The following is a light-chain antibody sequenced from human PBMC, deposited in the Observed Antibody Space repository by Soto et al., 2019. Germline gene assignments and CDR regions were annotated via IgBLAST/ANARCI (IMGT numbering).Light chain of an antibody. V-gene: IGKV3-20*01. J-gene: IGKJ5*01. CDR2: EAS. CDR1: QSVGNNY. Sequence: EIVLTQSPGTLSLSPGEGATLSCRASQSVGNNYVAWFQQKPGQAPRVLIYEASKRASGIPDRFSGSGSGTDFTLTISRLEPGYYAVFYCQHYFIAPIIFGQGTRLEI. CDR3: QHYFIAPII.